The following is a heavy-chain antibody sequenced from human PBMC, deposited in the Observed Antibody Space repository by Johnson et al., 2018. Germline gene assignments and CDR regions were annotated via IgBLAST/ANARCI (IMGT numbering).Heavy chain of an antibody. CDR3: GIVVVPGPMDSSFDI. J-gene: IGHJ3*02. CDR2: GNHGGST. V-gene: IGHV4-34*01. Sequence: QVQLQQWGAGLLKPSETLSLTCGVYSGSFSASYWSWIRQPPGKGLEWIGEGNHGGSTIYHPSPKSPVPLSIDTSKNEFSLNLNSVTVADTAVYFWGIVVVPGPMDSSFDIWGQGTMVTVSS. CDR1: SGSFSASY. D-gene: IGHD2-2*01.